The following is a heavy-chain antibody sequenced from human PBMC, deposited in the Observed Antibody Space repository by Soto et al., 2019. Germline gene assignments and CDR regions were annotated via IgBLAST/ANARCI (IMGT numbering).Heavy chain of an antibody. D-gene: IGHD6-13*01. CDR2: IYSTGNT. J-gene: IGHJ6*02. CDR1: GYSIMSSSY. CDR3: RRSSRYSTDV. Sequence: SDTLSLTCTFSGYSIMSSSYWGWIRQPPGKGLEWIGSIYSTGNTYYNPSLNSQVTISVDTSKNQFSLNVISVTAADTAVYYCRRSSRYSTDVWGQGTTVTVS. V-gene: IGHV4-38-2*02.